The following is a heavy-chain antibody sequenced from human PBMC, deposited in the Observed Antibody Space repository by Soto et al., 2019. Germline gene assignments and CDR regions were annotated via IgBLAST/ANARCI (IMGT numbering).Heavy chain of an antibody. V-gene: IGHV3-30-3*01. Sequence: PGGSLRLSCAASGFTFGKFDIHWVRQPPGKGLGWVGVISYDGTKKYYADSVKGRFTFSRDNSTDSLYLQMSSLRPHDAAVYYSAREGAVPAAIGPYYYGMDVWGQGTTVTVSS. CDR2: ISYDGTKK. D-gene: IGHD2-2*02. J-gene: IGHJ6*02. CDR3: AREGAVPAAIGPYYYGMDV. CDR1: GFTFGKFD.